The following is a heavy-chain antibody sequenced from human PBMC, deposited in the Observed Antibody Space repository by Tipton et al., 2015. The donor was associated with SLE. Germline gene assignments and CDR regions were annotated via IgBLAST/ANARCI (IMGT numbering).Heavy chain of an antibody. J-gene: IGHJ4*02. V-gene: IGHV4-39*07. CDR1: GASISISSFY. CDR3: ARDEYRYDTTGYHLLGHFDF. D-gene: IGHD3-22*01. Sequence: TLSLTCTVSGASISISSFYWGWIRQPPGKGLEWVGTVYYTGNTFYNPSLKSRVTISVDTSKNQFSLNLSSVTAADTAVYYCARDEYRYDTTGYHLLGHFDFWGQGTLVTVSS. CDR2: VYYTGNT.